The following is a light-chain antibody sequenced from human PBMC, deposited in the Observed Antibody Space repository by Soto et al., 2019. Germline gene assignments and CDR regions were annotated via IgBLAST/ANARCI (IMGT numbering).Light chain of an antibody. V-gene: IGKV3-15*01. Sequence: VVTQSPATLSVSPGERATLSCRASQSVSSNLAWYQQKPGQAPRLLIYGASTRATGIPARFSGSGSGTEFTLTISSLQSEDFAVYYCQQYNNWPQTFGQGTKV. J-gene: IGKJ1*01. CDR2: GAS. CDR3: QQYNNWPQT. CDR1: QSVSSN.